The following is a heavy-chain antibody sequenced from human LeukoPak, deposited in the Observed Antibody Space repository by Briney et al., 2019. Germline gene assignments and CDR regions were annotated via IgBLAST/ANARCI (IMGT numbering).Heavy chain of an antibody. CDR2: IKRDGSEK. CDR3: ARLGPASSGWPESFDY. Sequence: GGSLRLSCLTSGFTFSTNAMSWVRQAPGKGLEWVANIKRDGSEKYYVDSVKGRFTISRDNAKNSLDLQMNSLRVEDTAVYYCARLGPASSGWPESFDYWGQGTLVTVSS. D-gene: IGHD6-19*01. V-gene: IGHV3-7*03. J-gene: IGHJ4*02. CDR1: GFTFSTNA.